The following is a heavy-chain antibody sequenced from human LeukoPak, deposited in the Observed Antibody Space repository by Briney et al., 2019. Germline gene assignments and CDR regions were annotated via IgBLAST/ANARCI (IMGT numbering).Heavy chain of an antibody. V-gene: IGHV1-18*01. J-gene: IGHJ4*02. CDR1: GGTFSSYA. CDR2: ISAYNGNT. D-gene: IGHD3-22*01. Sequence: GASVKVSCKASGGTFSSYAISWVRQAPRQGLEWVGWISAYNGNTNYAQKFRGRVTMTTDTSTNTAYMELRNLGSDDTAMYFCARDSSAYTRHFDYWGQGSLVTVSS. CDR3: ARDSSAYTRHFDY.